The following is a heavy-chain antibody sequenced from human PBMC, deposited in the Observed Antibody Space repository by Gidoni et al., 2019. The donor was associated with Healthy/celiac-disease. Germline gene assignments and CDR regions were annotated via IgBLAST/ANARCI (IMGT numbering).Heavy chain of an antibody. CDR3: ARDWVGGGTGDYAGYY. D-gene: IGHD4-17*01. J-gene: IGHJ4*02. CDR2: TSAYNGNT. V-gene: IGHV1-18*01. CDR1: GYTFTSYG. Sequence: QVQLVQSGAEVKKPGASVKVSCKASGYTFTSYGISWVRQAPGQGLEWMGWTSAYNGNTNYAQKLQGRVTMTTDTSTSTAYMELRSLRSDDTAVYYCARDWVGGGTGDYAGYYWGQGTLVTVSS.